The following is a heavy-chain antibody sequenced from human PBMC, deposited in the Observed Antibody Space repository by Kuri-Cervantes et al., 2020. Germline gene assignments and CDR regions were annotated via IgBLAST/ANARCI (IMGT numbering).Heavy chain of an antibody. Sequence: ASVKVSCKASGYSFSSNDINWVRQATGQGLEWMGWISAYNGNTNYAQKLQGRVTMTTDTSTSTAYMELRSLRSDDTAVYYCARWGLTVTTGGADYWGQGTLVTVSS. CDR2: ISAYNGNT. CDR3: ARWGLTVTTGGADY. J-gene: IGHJ4*02. D-gene: IGHD4-17*01. V-gene: IGHV1-18*01. CDR1: GYSFSSND.